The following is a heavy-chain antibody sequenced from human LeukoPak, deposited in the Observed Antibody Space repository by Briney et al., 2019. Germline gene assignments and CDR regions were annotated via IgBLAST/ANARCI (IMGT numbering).Heavy chain of an antibody. CDR1: GFTFSSYS. J-gene: IGHJ2*01. V-gene: IGHV3-21*01. CDR2: ISSSSSYI. D-gene: IGHD6-19*01. CDR3: ARWAGSGYFDL. Sequence: GGSLRLSCAASGFTFSSYSMNWVRQAPGKGLEWVSSISSSSSYIYYADSVKGRFTISRDNAKNSLYLQMNSLRAEDTAVYYCARWAGSGYFDLWGRGTLVTVSS.